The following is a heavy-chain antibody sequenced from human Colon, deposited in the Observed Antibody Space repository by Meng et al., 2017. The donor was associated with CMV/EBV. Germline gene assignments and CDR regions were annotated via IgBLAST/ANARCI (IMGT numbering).Heavy chain of an antibody. CDR3: ARWRGGTHDY. V-gene: IGHV3-48*03. J-gene: IGHJ4*02. CDR1: GFTFSSYE. CDR2: ISSSGSTI. D-gene: IGHD1-1*01. Sequence: GGSLRLSCAASGFTFSSYEMNWVRQAPGKGLEWVSYISSSGSTIYYADSVEGRFTISRDNAKNSLYLQMNSLRAEDTAVYYCARWRGGTHDYWGQGTLVTVSS.